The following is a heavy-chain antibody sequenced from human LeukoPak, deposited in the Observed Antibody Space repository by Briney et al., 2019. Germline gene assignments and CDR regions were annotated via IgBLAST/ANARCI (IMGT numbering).Heavy chain of an antibody. D-gene: IGHD1-26*01. Sequence: PGGSPRLSCAASGFTFSSYGMHWVRQAPGKGLEWVAFIRYDGSNKYYADSVKGRFTISRDNSKNTLYLQMNSLRAEDTAVYYCAKDQALDSGTFDYWGQGTLVTVSS. CDR3: AKDQALDSGTFDY. CDR2: IRYDGSNK. V-gene: IGHV3-30*02. CDR1: GFTFSSYG. J-gene: IGHJ4*02.